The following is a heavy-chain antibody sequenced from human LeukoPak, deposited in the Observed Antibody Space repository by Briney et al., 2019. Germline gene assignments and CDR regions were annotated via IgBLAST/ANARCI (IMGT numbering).Heavy chain of an antibody. D-gene: IGHD3-3*01. CDR1: GGTFSSYA. CDR2: IIPIFGTA. Sequence: ASVKVSCKASGGTFSSYAISWVRQAPGQGLEWMGGIIPIFGTANYAQKFQGRVTITTDESTSTAYMELSSLRSEDTAVYYCARDVSNYDFWSGYSDYWGQGTLVTVSS. CDR3: ARDVSNYDFWSGYSDY. V-gene: IGHV1-69*05. J-gene: IGHJ4*02.